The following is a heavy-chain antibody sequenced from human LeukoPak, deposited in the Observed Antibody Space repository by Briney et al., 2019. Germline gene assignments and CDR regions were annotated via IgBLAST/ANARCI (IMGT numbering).Heavy chain of an antibody. CDR3: ARDRAANQDWVEFDP. CDR1: GSRVSDYN. Sequence: GGSLRLSCAVSGSRVSDYNMSWVRQAPGKGREWAGLIRDSGEAFYADFARGRFAISRDESENTLYLQMNSLRVEDTAVYFCARDRAANQDWVEFDPWGQGTPVIVSS. V-gene: IGHV3-66*03. CDR2: IRDSGEA. J-gene: IGHJ5*02. D-gene: IGHD3/OR15-3a*01.